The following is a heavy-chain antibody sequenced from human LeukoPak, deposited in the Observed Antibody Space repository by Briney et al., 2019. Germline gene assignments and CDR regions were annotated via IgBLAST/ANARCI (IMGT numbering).Heavy chain of an antibody. CDR3: ARDWSHLYDFDY. D-gene: IGHD2-8*01. J-gene: IGHJ4*02. Sequence: PGGSLRLSCAASGFTFSSYGMHWVRQAPGKGLEWVAFIRYDGSNKYYADSVKGRFTISRDNSKNTLYLQMNSLRAEDTAVYYCARDWSHLYDFDYWGQGTLVTVSS. CDR2: IRYDGSNK. CDR1: GFTFSSYG. V-gene: IGHV3-30*02.